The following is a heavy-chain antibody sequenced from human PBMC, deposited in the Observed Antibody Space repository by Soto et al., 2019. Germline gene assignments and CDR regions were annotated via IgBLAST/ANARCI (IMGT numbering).Heavy chain of an antibody. D-gene: IGHD5-18*01. CDR3: ARALIQLWPHYPYGMDV. CDR1: GGSISSGDHY. Sequence: PSETLSLTCTVSGGSISSGDHYWSWIRQPPGKGLEWIGYIYYSGTTYYNPSLKSRVTISVDTSENQFSLKVNSVTAADTAVYYCARALIQLWPHYPYGMDVWGQGTTLTVSS. CDR2: IYYSGTT. J-gene: IGHJ6*02. V-gene: IGHV4-30-4*01.